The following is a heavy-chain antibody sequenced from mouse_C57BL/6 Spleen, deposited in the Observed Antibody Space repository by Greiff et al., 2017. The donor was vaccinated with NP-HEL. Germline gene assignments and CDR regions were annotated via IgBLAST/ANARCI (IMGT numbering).Heavy chain of an antibody. Sequence: QVQLQQPGAELVMPGASVKLSCKASGYTFTSYWMHWVKQRPGQGLEWIGEIDPSDSYTNYNQKFKGKSTLTVDKSSSTAYMQLSSLTSEDSAVYYCASPLYYDSYWYFDVWGTGTTVTVSS. D-gene: IGHD2-4*01. CDR2: IDPSDSYT. J-gene: IGHJ1*03. CDR3: ASPLYYDSYWYFDV. CDR1: GYTFTSYW. V-gene: IGHV1-69*01.